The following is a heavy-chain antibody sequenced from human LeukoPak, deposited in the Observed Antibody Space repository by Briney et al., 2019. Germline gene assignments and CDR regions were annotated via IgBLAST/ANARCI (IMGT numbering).Heavy chain of an antibody. CDR2: IYYSGST. CDR1: GGSIRSSSYY. CDR3: ARRVGPNYYYYYMDV. J-gene: IGHJ6*03. V-gene: IGHV4-39*01. D-gene: IGHD1-26*01. Sequence: SETLSLTCTVSGGSIRSSSYYWGWIRQPPGKGLEWIGSIYYSGSTYYNPSLKSRVTISVDTSKNQFSLKLSSVTAADTAVYYCARRVGPNYYYYYMDVWGKGTTVTVSS.